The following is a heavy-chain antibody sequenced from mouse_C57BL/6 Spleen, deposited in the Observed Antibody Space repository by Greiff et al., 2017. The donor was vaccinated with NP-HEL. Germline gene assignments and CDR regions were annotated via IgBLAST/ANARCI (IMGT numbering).Heavy chain of an antibody. D-gene: IGHD2-5*01. CDR2: ISDGGSYT. Sequence: EVQLQESGGGLVKPGGSLKLSCAASGFTFSSYAMSWVRQTPEKRLEWVATISDGGSYTYYPDNVKGRFTISRDNAKNNLYLQMSHLKSEDTAMYYCARDGDSTQYYYAMDYWGQGTSVTVSS. CDR1: GFTFSSYA. V-gene: IGHV5-4*01. CDR3: ARDGDSTQYYYAMDY. J-gene: IGHJ4*01.